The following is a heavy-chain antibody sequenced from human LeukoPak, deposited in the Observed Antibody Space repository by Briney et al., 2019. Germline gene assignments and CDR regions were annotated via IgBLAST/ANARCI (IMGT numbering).Heavy chain of an antibody. CDR1: GGSISSGDYY. J-gene: IGHJ6*03. D-gene: IGHD3-22*01. CDR3: ARVAEGIVVVTPYYYYYMDV. Sequence: SETLSLTCTVSGGSISSGDYYWSWIRQPPGKGLEWIGYIYYSGSTYYNPSLKSRVTISVDTSKNQFSLKLSSVTAADTAVYYCARVAEGIVVVTPYYYYYMDVWGKGTTVTVSS. V-gene: IGHV4-30-4*08. CDR2: IYYSGST.